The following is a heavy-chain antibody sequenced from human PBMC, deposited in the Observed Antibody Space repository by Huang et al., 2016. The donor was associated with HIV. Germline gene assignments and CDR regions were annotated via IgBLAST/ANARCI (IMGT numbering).Heavy chain of an antibody. CDR3: ARQPYCGGDCPHYYYFYMDV. V-gene: IGHV1-69*13. Sequence: QVQLVQSGAEVKKPGSSVKVSCKASGGTFSSNAISWVRQAPGQGLEWMGWIIPMFGTTDYAQKFQGRRTITADESTSTASMELSSLRSEDTAVYYCARQPYCGGDCPHYYYFYMDVWGKGTTVTVSS. CDR2: IIPMFGTT. D-gene: IGHD2-21*02. J-gene: IGHJ6*03. CDR1: GGTFSSNA.